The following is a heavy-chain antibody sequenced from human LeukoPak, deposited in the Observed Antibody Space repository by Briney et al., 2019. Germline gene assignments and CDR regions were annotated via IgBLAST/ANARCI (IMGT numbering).Heavy chain of an antibody. V-gene: IGHV4-34*01. CDR1: GGSFSGYY. CDR2: INHSGST. CDR3: ARATLRYFDWLSYWYFDL. D-gene: IGHD3-9*01. Sequence: PSETLSLTCAVYGGSFSGYYWSWIRQPPGKGLEWIGEINHSGSTNYNPSLTSRVTISVDTSKNQFSLKLSSVTAADTAVYYCARATLRYFDWLSYWYFDLWGRGTLVTVSS. J-gene: IGHJ2*01.